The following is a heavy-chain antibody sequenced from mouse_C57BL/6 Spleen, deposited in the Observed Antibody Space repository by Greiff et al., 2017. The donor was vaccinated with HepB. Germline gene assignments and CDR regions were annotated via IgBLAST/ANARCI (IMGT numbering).Heavy chain of an antibody. CDR1: GYTFTSYW. V-gene: IGHV1-69*01. J-gene: IGHJ2*01. D-gene: IGHD2-10*01. CDR2: IDPSDSYT. Sequence: QVQLQQPGAELVMPGASAKLSCKASGYTFTSYWMHWVKQRPGQGLEWIGEIDPSDSYTNYNQKFEGKSTLTVDKSSSTAYMQLSSLTSEDSAVYYCASYSPGGFDYWGQGTTLTVSS. CDR3: ASYSPGGFDY.